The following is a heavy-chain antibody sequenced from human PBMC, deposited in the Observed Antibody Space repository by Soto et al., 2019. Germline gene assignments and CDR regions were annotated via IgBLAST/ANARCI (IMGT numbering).Heavy chain of an antibody. CDR1: GFTFSRHT. D-gene: IGHD3-3*01. J-gene: IGHJ4*02. V-gene: IGHV3-30-3*01. CDR3: AREVYYKFWSGFNTHPYYFDG. CDR2: ISDDGSNT. Sequence: QVQLVESGGGVVQPGRSLRLSCAASGFTFSRHTMHWVRQAPGKGLEWVAAISDDGSNTYYADSVKGQFTISSDNSKNSLYLKMNSLSSKDTAVPHCAREVYYKFWSGFNTHPYYFDGWGQGNLVTVSS.